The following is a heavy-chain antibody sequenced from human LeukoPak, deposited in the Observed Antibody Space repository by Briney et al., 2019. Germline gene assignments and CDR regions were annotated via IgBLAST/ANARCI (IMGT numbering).Heavy chain of an antibody. V-gene: IGHV4-59*01. CDR2: IHYSGST. Sequence: SETLSLTCTVSGDSIDYYYWSWIRQPPGKGLEWIGYIHYSGSTRYNPSLKSRVTMSIDTSKNHFSLNVSSVTAADTAVYYCARDVTSYYVSNGHYRERYFDLWGRGTLVTVSS. CDR3: ARDVTSYYVSNGHYRERYFDL. J-gene: IGHJ2*01. D-gene: IGHD3-22*01. CDR1: GDSIDYYY.